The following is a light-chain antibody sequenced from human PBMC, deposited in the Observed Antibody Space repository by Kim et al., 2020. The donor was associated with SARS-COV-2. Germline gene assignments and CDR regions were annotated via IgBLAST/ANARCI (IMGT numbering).Light chain of an antibody. J-gene: IGLJ3*02. CDR1: SSDVGAYDY. Sequence: GQSVTISCTGTSSDVGAYDYVCWYQQHPGKAPKLMIYDVNQRPSGVPDRFSGSKSGNTASLTVSGLRSGDEADYYCSSYAGNNDLVFGGGTKVTVL. CDR3: SSYAGNNDLV. V-gene: IGLV2-8*01. CDR2: DVN.